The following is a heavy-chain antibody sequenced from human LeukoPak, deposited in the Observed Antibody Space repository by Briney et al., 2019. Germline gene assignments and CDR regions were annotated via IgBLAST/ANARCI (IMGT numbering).Heavy chain of an antibody. CDR2: ISNSSSYI. V-gene: IGHV3-21*01. Sequence: GGSLRLSCAASGFTFSSYNMNWVRQAPGKGLEWVSSISNSSSYIYYADSVKGRFTISRANAKNSLYLQMNSLRADDTAVYYCARDGAAAGTDFDYWGQGTLVTVSS. D-gene: IGHD6-13*01. CDR1: GFTFSSYN. CDR3: ARDGAAAGTDFDY. J-gene: IGHJ4*02.